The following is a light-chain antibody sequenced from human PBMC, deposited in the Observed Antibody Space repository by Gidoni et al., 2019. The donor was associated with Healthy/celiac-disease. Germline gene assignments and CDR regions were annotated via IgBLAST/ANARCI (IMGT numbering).Light chain of an antibody. J-gene: IGLJ3*02. CDR3: SSYTSSSTWV. V-gene: IGLV2-14*03. CDR1: SSDVGGYNY. Sequence: QSALTQPASLSGSPGQSITISCTGTSSDVGGYNYVSWYQQHPGEAPKLMIYDVSNRPSGVSNRFSGSKSGNTASLTISGLQAEDEADYYCSSYTSSSTWVFGGGTKLTVL. CDR2: DVS.